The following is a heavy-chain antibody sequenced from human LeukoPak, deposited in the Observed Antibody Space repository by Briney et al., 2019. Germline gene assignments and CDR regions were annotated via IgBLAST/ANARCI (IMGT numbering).Heavy chain of an antibody. CDR3: AKDYYDSSGYYFDAFNI. CDR1: GFTFSSYG. V-gene: IGHV3-30*18. Sequence: GGSLRLSCAASGFTFSSYGMHWVRQAPGKGLEWVAVISCDGSNKYYADSVKGRFTISRDNSKNTLYLQMNSLRAEDTAVYYCAKDYYDSSGYYFDAFNIWGQGTMVTVSS. CDR2: ISCDGSNK. J-gene: IGHJ3*02. D-gene: IGHD3-22*01.